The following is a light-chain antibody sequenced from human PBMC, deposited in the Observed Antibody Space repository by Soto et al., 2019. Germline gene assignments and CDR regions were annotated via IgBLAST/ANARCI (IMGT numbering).Light chain of an antibody. CDR2: GAS. CDR1: QSIDSD. V-gene: IGKV3-15*01. Sequence: EIMMTQSPANVSVFPGERATLSCRASQSIDSDLAWYQQKPGHVPRLLIYGASTRATGVPARFSGSGSGKEFTLTIISLQSDDFAVYYCQQYSHWRTFGPGTKVEIK. J-gene: IGKJ1*01. CDR3: QQYSHWRT.